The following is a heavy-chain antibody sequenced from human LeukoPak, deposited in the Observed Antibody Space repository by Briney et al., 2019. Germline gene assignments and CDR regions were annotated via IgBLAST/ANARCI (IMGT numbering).Heavy chain of an antibody. CDR1: GGSMNNYY. CDR2: VYYSGST. V-gene: IGHV4-59*01. D-gene: IGHD6-6*01. CDR3: ARGHLVFAY. J-gene: IGHJ4*02. Sequence: SETLSLTCTVSGGSMNNYYWSWIRQPQGKGLEWIGYVYYSGSTSYNPSLKSRVTISVDTSKNQFSLKVSSVTAADTALYYCARGHLVFAYWGQGTLVTVSS.